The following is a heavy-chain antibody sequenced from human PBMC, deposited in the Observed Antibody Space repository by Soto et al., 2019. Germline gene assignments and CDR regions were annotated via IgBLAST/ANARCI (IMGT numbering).Heavy chain of an antibody. CDR2: IYYTGST. D-gene: IGHD2-8*01. V-gene: IGHV4-31*03. CDR1: GGSISSGGYY. CDR3: ARNEQWLRVFDY. J-gene: IGHJ4*02. Sequence: KSSETLSLTCTVSGGSISSGGYYWSWIRQHPGKGLEWIGYIYYTGSTYFNPSLKSRVTISVDTSKNQFSLKLSSVTAADTAVYYCARNEQWLRVFDYWGQGTLVTVSS.